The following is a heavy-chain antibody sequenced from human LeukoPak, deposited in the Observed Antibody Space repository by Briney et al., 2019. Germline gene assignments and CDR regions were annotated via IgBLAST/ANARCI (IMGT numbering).Heavy chain of an antibody. CDR2: ISANGRST. D-gene: IGHD6-6*01. CDR3: AKDLYSSSSDY. V-gene: IGHV3-23*01. Sequence: GGSLRLSCAASGLIFSNYVMSWVRQAPGKGLEWVSAISANGRSTYYADSVKGRFTVSRDNSKNTLYLQMNRLRDEDTAVYYCAKDLYSSSSDYWGQGTLVTVCS. J-gene: IGHJ4*02. CDR1: GLIFSNYV.